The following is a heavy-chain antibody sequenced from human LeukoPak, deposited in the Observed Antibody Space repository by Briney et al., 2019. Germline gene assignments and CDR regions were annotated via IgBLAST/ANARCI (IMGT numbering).Heavy chain of an antibody. CDR3: ARLDLGITMVQGGDAFDI. Sequence: ASVKVSCKASGYTFTSDDINWVRQATGQGLEWMGWMNPNSGNTGYAQKFQGRVTMTRNTSISTAYMELSSLRSEDTAVYYCARLDLGITMVQGGDAFDIWGQGTMVTASS. CDR1: GYTFTSDD. CDR2: MNPNSGNT. J-gene: IGHJ3*02. V-gene: IGHV1-8*01. D-gene: IGHD3-10*01.